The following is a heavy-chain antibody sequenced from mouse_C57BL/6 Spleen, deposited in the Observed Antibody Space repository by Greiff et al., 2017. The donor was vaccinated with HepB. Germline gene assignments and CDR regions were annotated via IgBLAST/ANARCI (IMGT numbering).Heavy chain of an antibody. V-gene: IGHV1-82*01. CDR2: IYPGDGDT. CDR1: GYAFSSSW. CDR3: ARDPYYYGSSHYYAMDY. J-gene: IGHJ4*01. D-gene: IGHD1-1*01. Sequence: VQLKESGPELVKPGASVKISCKASGYAFSSSWMNWVKQRPGKGLEWIGRIYPGDGDTNYNGKFKGKATLTADKSSSTAYMQLSSLTSEDSAVYFCARDPYYYGSSHYYAMDYWGQGTSVTVSS.